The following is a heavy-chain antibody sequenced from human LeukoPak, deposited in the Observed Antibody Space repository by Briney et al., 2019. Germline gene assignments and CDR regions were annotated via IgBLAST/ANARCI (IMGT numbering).Heavy chain of an antibody. CDR3: ARHPVGYCSSTSCYTFGLDP. J-gene: IGHJ5*02. V-gene: IGHV5-51*01. D-gene: IGHD2-2*02. CDR2: IYPGDSDT. Sequence: SGESLKITCKGSGYSFTSYWIGWVRQMPGKGLEWVGIIYPGDSDTRYSPSFQGQVTISADKSISTAYLQWSSLKASDTAMYYCARHPVGYCSSTSCYTFGLDPWGQGTLVTVSS. CDR1: GYSFTSYW.